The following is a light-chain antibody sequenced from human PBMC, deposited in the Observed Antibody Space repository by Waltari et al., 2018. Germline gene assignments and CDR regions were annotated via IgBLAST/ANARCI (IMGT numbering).Light chain of an antibody. V-gene: IGLV2-14*03. CDR3: SSYTTSNTWV. CDR2: AVN. J-gene: IGLJ3*02. Sequence: QPALTQTASVSGSPGPSLTISCTGSCSAVGVNNYFSWYQQHPGKAPKLIIYAVNKRPSGVSERFSGSRSGNTASRTISGLQAEDEADYYCSSYTTSNTWVFGGGTKLTVL. CDR1: CSAVGVNNY.